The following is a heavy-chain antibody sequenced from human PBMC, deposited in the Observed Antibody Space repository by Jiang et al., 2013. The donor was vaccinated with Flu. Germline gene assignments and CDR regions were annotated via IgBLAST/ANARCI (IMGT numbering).Heavy chain of an antibody. CDR3: ARDRNLEYDSSGEFDY. CDR2: ISAYNGNT. V-gene: IGHV1-18*01. Sequence: GAEVKKPGASVKVSCKASGYTFTSYGISWVRQAPEQGLEWMGWISAYNGNTNYAQKLQGRATMTTDTSTSTAYMELRSLRSDDTAVYYCARDRNLEYDSSGEFDYWGQGTLVTVSS. J-gene: IGHJ4*02. CDR1: GYTFTSYG. D-gene: IGHD3-22*01.